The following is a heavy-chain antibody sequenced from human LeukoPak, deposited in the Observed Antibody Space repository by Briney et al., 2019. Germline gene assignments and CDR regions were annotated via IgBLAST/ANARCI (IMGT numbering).Heavy chain of an antibody. CDR2: IYYSGST. V-gene: IGHV4-59*01. CDR3: ARGDYGDMNWFDP. CDR1: GGSISSYY. Sequence: KPSETLSLTCTVSGGSISSYYWSWIRQPPGKGLEWIGYIYYSGSTNYNPSLKSRVTISVDTPKNQFSLKLSSVTAADTAVYYCARGDYGDMNWFDPWGQGTLVTVSS. J-gene: IGHJ5*02. D-gene: IGHD4-17*01.